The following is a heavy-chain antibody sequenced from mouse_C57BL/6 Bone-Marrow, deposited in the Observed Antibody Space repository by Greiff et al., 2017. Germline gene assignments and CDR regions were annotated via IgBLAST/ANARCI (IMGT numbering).Heavy chain of an antibody. CDR2: INPNNGGP. D-gene: IGHD2-2*01. J-gene: IGHJ2*01. CDR3: AAVWLRRGYYCDY. V-gene: IGHV1-22*01. Sequence: EVQLQQSGPELVKPGASVKMSCKASGYTFTDYNMHWVKQSHGKSLEWLGYINPNNGGPSYNQKFKGKATLTVNKSSSTAYMELRSLTSEDSAVYYCAAVWLRRGYYCDYGGQGTTLTVSS. CDR1: GYTFTDYN.